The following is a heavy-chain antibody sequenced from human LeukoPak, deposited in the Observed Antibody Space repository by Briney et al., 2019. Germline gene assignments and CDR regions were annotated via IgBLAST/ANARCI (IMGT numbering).Heavy chain of an antibody. CDR3: AIRAGIAVAGTDLDY. V-gene: IGHV1-24*01. CDR2: FDPEDGET. Sequence: ASVKVSCKVSGYTLTESSMHWVRQAPGKGLEWMGGFDPEDGETIYAQKFQGRVTITADESTSTAYMELSSLRSEDTAVYYCAIRAGIAVAGTDLDYWGQGTLVTVSS. D-gene: IGHD6-19*01. CDR1: GYTLTESS. J-gene: IGHJ4*02.